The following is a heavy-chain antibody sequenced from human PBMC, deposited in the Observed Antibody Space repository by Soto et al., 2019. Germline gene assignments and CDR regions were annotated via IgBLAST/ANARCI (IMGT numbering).Heavy chain of an antibody. D-gene: IGHD2-8*01. CDR1: GFTVSSNY. Sequence: EVQLVESGGGLVQPGGSLRLSCAASGFTVSSNYMSWVRQAPGKGLEWVSVIYSGGSTYYADSVKRRFTISRHNSKNTLYLQMNSLRAEDTAVYYCARTYCTNGVCYSGNAFDIWGQGTMVTVSS. J-gene: IGHJ3*02. V-gene: IGHV3-53*04. CDR2: IYSGGST. CDR3: ARTYCTNGVCYSGNAFDI.